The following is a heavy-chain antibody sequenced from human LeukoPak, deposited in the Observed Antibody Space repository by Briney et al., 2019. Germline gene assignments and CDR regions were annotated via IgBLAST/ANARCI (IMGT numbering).Heavy chain of an antibody. D-gene: IGHD3-10*01. CDR3: ARVVAYGSVSYPTHYYYGMDV. CDR1: GGTFSSYA. J-gene: IGHJ6*02. V-gene: IGHV1-69*13. Sequence: ASVKVSCKASGGTFSSYAISWVRQAPGQGLEWMGGIIPIFGTANYAQKFQGRVTITADESTSTAYMELSSLRSEDTAVYYCARVVAYGSVSYPTHYYYGMDVWGQGTTVTVSS. CDR2: IIPIFGTA.